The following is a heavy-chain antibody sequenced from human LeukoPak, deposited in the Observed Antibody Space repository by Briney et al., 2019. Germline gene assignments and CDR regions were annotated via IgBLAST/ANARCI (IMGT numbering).Heavy chain of an antibody. CDR2: IYSDGRT. CDR1: SLLIRTNF. CDR3: ARADLGATASFDY. Sequence: PGGSLRLSCTLSSLLIRTNFMSWVRRAPGKGLESVSVIYSDGRTYYADAVKGRFTISRDNSKNMLYLQMNSLRAEDTAVYYCARADLGATASFDYWGQGTLVTVSS. J-gene: IGHJ4*02. V-gene: IGHV3-66*01. D-gene: IGHD1-26*01.